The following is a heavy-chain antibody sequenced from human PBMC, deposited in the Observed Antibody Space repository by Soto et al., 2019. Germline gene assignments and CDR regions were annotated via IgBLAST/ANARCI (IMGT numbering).Heavy chain of an antibody. Sequence: GEALRISWKGSGYSFTSYWIGWVRQMPGKGLEWMGIIYPGDSDTRYSPSFQGQVTISADKSISTAYLQWSSLKASDPGIYYCASTKYGGSVGIWGQGTLVTVSS. CDR3: ASTKYGGSVGI. CDR2: IYPGDSDT. V-gene: IGHV5-51*01. D-gene: IGHD1-26*01. CDR1: GYSFTSYW. J-gene: IGHJ4*02.